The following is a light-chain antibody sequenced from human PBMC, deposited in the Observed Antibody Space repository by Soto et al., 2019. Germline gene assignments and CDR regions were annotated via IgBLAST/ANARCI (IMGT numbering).Light chain of an antibody. Sequence: DVQMTQAPSSLSASVGDRVTITCRASQVISNYLAGYQQKPGKVPKLLIYAASILQSGVPSRFSGSGSGIDFNLTISSLQPEDVATYYCQKYNSAPRTFGGGTKVEIK. V-gene: IGKV1-27*01. CDR2: AAS. CDR1: QVISNY. J-gene: IGKJ4*01. CDR3: QKYNSAPRT.